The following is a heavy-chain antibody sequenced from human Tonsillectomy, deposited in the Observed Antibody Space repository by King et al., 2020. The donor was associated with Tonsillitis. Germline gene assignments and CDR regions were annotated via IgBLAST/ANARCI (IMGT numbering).Heavy chain of an antibody. CDR3: AKDIVLVGNHWFDP. CDR2: ISYDGSNK. D-gene: IGHD1-14*01. CDR1: GFTFSSYG. V-gene: IGHV3-30*18. J-gene: IGHJ5*02. Sequence: VQLVESGGGVVQPGRSLRLSCAASGFTFSSYGMHWVRQAPGKGLEWVAVISYDGSNKYYADSVKGRFTISRDNSKNTLYLQMNSLRAEDTAVYYCAKDIVLVGNHWFDPWGQGTLVTVSS.